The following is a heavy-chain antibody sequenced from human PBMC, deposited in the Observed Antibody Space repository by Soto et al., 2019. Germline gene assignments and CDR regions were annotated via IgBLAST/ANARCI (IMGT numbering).Heavy chain of an antibody. Sequence: QVQLVQSGAEVKKPGASVKVSCKTSGYDFFKYNMHWVRQAPGQGLEWMGVINPNGGYTRHAQKLQGRVIMTRDTSSKIVYMELSGLTSEDTAMYYCTRADSDVVILPDVRPLFDFWGPGALVTVSS. CDR1: GYDFFKYN. CDR2: INPNGGYT. J-gene: IGHJ4*02. V-gene: IGHV1-46*04. CDR3: TRADSDVVILPDVRPLFDF. D-gene: IGHD2-21*02.